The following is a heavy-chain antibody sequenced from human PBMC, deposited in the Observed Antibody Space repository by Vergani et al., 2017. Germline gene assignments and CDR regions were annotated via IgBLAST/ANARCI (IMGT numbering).Heavy chain of an antibody. Sequence: QVQLQESGPGLVKSSETLSLTCSVSFDSIRNLYCNWIRQPPGKGLEWIGSIHYSENTNYNPSLKTRVTISVDTSKNQFSLTLTSVTAADTAVYYCTSPIRHCDTSTCYYRRAFDVWSPGTTVTVSS. CDR2: IHYSENT. CDR1: FDSIRNLY. D-gene: IGHD3-22*01. J-gene: IGHJ3*01. V-gene: IGHV4-59*11. CDR3: TSPIRHCDTSTCYYRRAFDV.